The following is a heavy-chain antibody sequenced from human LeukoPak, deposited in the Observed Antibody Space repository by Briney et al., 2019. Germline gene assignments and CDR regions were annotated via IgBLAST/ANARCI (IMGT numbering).Heavy chain of an antibody. D-gene: IGHD3-22*01. V-gene: IGHV1-2*02. CDR3: ARDQDYPITMIVVDYGMDV. CDR2: INPNSGGT. CDR1: GYTFTGYY. Sequence: ASVKVSCKASGYTFTGYYMHWVRQAPGQGLEWMGWINPNSGGTNYAQKFQGRVTMTRDTSISTAYMELSRLRSDDTAVYYCARDQDYPITMIVVDYGMDVWGQGTTVTVSS. J-gene: IGHJ6*02.